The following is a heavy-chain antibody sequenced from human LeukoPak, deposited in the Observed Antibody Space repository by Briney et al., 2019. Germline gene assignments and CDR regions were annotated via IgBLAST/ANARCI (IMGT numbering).Heavy chain of an antibody. CDR3: ARASLPPELKGDIVVVPAATLYDY. CDR1: GGSFSGYY. V-gene: IGHV4-34*01. CDR2: INHSGST. J-gene: IGHJ4*02. D-gene: IGHD2-2*01. Sequence: PSETLSLTCAAYGGSFSGYYWSWIRQPLGKGLEWIGAINHSGSTNYNPSLKSRVTISVDTSKNQFSLKLSSVTAADTAVYYCARASLPPELKGDIVVVPAATLYDYWGQGTLVTVSS.